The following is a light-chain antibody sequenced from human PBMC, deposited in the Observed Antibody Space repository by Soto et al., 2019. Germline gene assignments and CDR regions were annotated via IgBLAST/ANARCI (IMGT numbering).Light chain of an antibody. CDR1: SSDVGGYNY. CDR3: SSYTSGSTWV. CDR2: DVS. V-gene: IGLV2-14*01. Sequence: QSALTQPASVSGSPGQSITSSCTGTSSDVGGYNYVSWYQQYPGKAPKLMIYDVSNRPSGVSNRFSGSKSGNTASLTISGLQAEDEADYYCSSYTSGSTWVFGGGTKLTVL. J-gene: IGLJ3*02.